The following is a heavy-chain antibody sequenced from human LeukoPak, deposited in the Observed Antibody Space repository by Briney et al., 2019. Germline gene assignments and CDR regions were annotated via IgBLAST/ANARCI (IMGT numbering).Heavy chain of an antibody. V-gene: IGHV3-74*01. J-gene: IGHJ4*02. CDR1: GFTFSSYW. CDR2: INSDGSST. D-gene: IGHD4-17*01. Sequence: GRSLRLSCAASGFTFSSYWMHWVRQAPGKGLVWVSRINSDGSSTSYADSVKGRFTISRDNAKNTLYLQMNSLRAEDTAVYYCARGWYGEGFDYWGQGTLVTVSS. CDR3: ARGWYGEGFDY.